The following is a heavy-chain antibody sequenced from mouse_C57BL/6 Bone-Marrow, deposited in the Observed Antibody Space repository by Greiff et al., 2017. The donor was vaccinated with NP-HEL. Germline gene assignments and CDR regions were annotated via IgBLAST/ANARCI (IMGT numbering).Heavy chain of an antibody. CDR1: GYTFTSYW. Sequence: QVQLQQPGAELVMPGASVKLSCKASGYTFTSYWMHWVKQRPGQGPEWIGEIDPSDSYTNYNQKFKGKSTLTVDKSSSTAYMQLSSLTSEDSAVYYCARDYYGSSYWYFDVWGTGTTVTVSS. D-gene: IGHD1-1*01. CDR2: IDPSDSYT. J-gene: IGHJ1*03. V-gene: IGHV1-69*01. CDR3: ARDYYGSSYWYFDV.